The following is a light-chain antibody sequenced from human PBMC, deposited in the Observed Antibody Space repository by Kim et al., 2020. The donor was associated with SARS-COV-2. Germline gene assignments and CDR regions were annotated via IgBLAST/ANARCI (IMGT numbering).Light chain of an antibody. CDR1: QSISRW. Sequence: DIQMTQSPSTLSASIGDRVTNTCRASQSISRWVAWYQQKPGKVPKLLIYDASSLESGVPSRFTGSGSGTEFTLTIRSWQPDDFATYYCGQYHTYWTFGQGS. CDR2: DAS. V-gene: IGKV1-5*01. J-gene: IGKJ1*01. CDR3: GQYHTYWT.